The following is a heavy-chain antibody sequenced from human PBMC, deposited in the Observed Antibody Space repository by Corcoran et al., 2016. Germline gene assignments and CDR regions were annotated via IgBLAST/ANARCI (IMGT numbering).Heavy chain of an antibody. Sequence: EVQLVESGGGLVQPGGSLRLSCAASGFTFSSYSMNWVRQAPGKGLEWVSYISSSSTIYYADSVKGRFTISRDNAKNSLYLQMNSLRAEDTAVYYCAPGGGYYDSSALDYWGQGTLVTVSS. CDR3: APGGGYYDSSALDY. V-gene: IGHV3-48*04. CDR1: GFTFSSYS. CDR2: ISSSSTI. J-gene: IGHJ4*02. D-gene: IGHD3-22*01.